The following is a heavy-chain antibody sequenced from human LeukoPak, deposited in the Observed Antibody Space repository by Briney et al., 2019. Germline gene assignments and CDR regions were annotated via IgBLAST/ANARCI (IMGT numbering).Heavy chain of an antibody. V-gene: IGHV5-51*01. CDR1: GNSFTTNW. CDR3: ARRSHSGTYVGY. Sequence: GESLKISCKDSGNSFTTNWISWVRQMPGKGLEWMGIIYPGDSDTRYSPSFQGQVTISADKSISTAYLQWSSLKASDTAMYYCARRSHSGTYVGYWGQGTLVTVSS. D-gene: IGHD1-26*01. J-gene: IGHJ4*02. CDR2: IYPGDSDT.